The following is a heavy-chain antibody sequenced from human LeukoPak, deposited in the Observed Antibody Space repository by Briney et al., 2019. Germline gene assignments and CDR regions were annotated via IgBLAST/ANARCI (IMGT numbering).Heavy chain of an antibody. V-gene: IGHV1-18*01. Sequence: ASVKVSCKASGYSFSRYGISWVRQAPGQGLEWMGWISTYNGNTNYAQKFQGRVTMTTDTSTNTAYTELRSLRSDDTAVYYCARDLDYYDSSGSGWFDPWGQGTLVTVSS. D-gene: IGHD3-22*01. CDR1: GYSFSRYG. J-gene: IGHJ5*02. CDR2: ISTYNGNT. CDR3: ARDLDYYDSSGSGWFDP.